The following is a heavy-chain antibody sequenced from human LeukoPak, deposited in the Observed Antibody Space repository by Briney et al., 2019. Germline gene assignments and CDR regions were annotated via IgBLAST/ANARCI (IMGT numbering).Heavy chain of an antibody. J-gene: IGHJ4*02. CDR2: IYYSGST. Sequence: PSETLSLTCTVSGGSISSYYWSWIRQPPGKGLEWIGYIYYSGSTNYNPSLKSRVTISVDTSKNQFSLKLSSVTAADTAVYYCARSSGWYPYAYWGQGTLVTVSS. D-gene: IGHD6-19*01. CDR1: GGSISSYY. CDR3: ARSSGWYPYAY. V-gene: IGHV4-59*01.